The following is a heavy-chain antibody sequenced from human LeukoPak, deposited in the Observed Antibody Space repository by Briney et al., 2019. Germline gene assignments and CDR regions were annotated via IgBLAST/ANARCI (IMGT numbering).Heavy chain of an antibody. CDR2: ISSDGSST. CDR1: GFTFSSDW. CDR3: GRALYRGFDY. Sequence: PGGSLRLSCAASGFTFSSDWMHWVHQAPGKGLVWVSRISSDGSSTSYADSVRGRFTISRDNAKNTLYLQMNSLRAEDTAVYYCGRALYRGFDYWGQGTLVTVSS. D-gene: IGHD1-26*01. V-gene: IGHV3-74*01. J-gene: IGHJ4*02.